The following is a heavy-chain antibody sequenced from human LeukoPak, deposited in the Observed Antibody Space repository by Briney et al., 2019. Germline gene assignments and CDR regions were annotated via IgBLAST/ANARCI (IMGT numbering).Heavy chain of an antibody. CDR3: ARRLRRNYFDC. J-gene: IGHJ4*02. CDR1: GFTFSSYE. CDR2: ISSSGSTI. V-gene: IGHV3-48*03. Sequence: GGSLRLSCAASGFTFSSYEMNWVRQAAGKGLDWVSYISSSGSTIYYADSVKGRFTIPRDNAKNSLYLQMNSLRAEDTAVYYCARRLRRNYFDCWGQGTLVTVSS. D-gene: IGHD4-17*01.